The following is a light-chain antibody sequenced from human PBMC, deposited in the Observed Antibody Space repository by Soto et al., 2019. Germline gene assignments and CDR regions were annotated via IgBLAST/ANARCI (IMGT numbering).Light chain of an antibody. CDR2: DAS. CDR1: QSVSSSY. V-gene: IGKV3D-20*02. J-gene: IGKJ5*01. CDR3: QQRSNWLIT. Sequence: LTQSPGTLSLSPKEIATLSCRASQSVSSSYLAWYQQKPGQAPRLLIYDASNRATGIPARFSGSGSGTDFTLTISSLEPEDFAVYYCQQRSNWLITFGQGTRLEI.